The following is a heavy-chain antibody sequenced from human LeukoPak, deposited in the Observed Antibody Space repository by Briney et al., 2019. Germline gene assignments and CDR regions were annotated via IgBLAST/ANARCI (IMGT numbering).Heavy chain of an antibody. CDR3: ARDLLVVDYGDYGIDY. J-gene: IGHJ4*02. V-gene: IGHV3-33*01. CDR2: IWYHGSNK. CDR1: GFSFSSYA. Sequence: GGSLRLSCTASGFSFSSYAMHWVPQAPGKGLEWVAVIWYHGSNKYYADSVKGRFTISRDNSKNTLYLQMNSLRAEDTAVYYCARDLLVVDYGDYGIDYWGQGTLVTVSS. D-gene: IGHD4-17*01.